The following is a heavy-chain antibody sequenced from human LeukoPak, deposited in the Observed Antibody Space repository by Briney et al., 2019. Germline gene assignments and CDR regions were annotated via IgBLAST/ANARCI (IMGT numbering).Heavy chain of an antibody. CDR2: ISGSGGST. Sequence: GGSLRPSCAASGFPFGSYAMSWVRQAQGKGLEWVSAISGSGGSTYYADSVKGRFTISRDNSKNTLYLQMNSLRAEDTAVYYCAKSADYFDYWGQGTLVTVSS. CDR3: AKSADYFDY. J-gene: IGHJ4*02. CDR1: GFPFGSYA. V-gene: IGHV3-23*01.